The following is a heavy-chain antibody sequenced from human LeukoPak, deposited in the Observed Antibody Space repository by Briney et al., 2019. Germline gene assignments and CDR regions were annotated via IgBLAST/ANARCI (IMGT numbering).Heavy chain of an antibody. CDR1: GGTFSSYA. Sequence: GASVKVSCKASGGTFSSYAISWVRRAPGQGLEWTGGIIPIFGTANYAQKFQGRVTITADESTSTAYMELSSLRAEDTAVYYCAKGFGGSQPQENPFDYWGQGTLVTVSS. CDR3: AKGFGGSQPQENPFDY. J-gene: IGHJ4*02. V-gene: IGHV1-69*13. CDR2: IIPIFGTA. D-gene: IGHD1-26*01.